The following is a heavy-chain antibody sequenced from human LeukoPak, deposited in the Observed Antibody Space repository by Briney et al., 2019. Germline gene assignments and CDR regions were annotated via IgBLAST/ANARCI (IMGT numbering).Heavy chain of an antibody. CDR1: DYSISSGYY. CDR3: ARTYGSGSYDFDP. CDR2: IYHSGTA. D-gene: IGHD3-10*01. J-gene: IGHJ5*02. Sequence: SETLSLTCTVSDYSISSGYYWGWIRQPPGKGLEWIGNIYHSGTAYYNPSLKSRVTISVDTSKNQFSLKLSSVTAADTAVYYCARTYGSGSYDFDPWGQGTLVTVSS. V-gene: IGHV4-38-2*02.